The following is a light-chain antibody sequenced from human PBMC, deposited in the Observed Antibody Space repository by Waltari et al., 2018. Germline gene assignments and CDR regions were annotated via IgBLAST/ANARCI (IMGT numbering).Light chain of an antibody. CDR1: SSDVGGYGY. V-gene: IGLV2-8*01. CDR2: EVT. J-gene: IGLJ2*01. Sequence: SALTQPPSASGSLGQSVTLSCSGTSSDVGGYGYVSWYQQHPGKAPKLLIYEVTNRPSGVSGRFSVSKSGNTASLTVSALRSEDEAVYYCSSYVASKVVFGGGTRLTVL. CDR3: SSYVASKVV.